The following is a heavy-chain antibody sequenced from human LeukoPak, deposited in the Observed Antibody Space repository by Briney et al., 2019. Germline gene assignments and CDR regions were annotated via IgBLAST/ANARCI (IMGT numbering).Heavy chain of an antibody. CDR3: AGGVYGYNPFDY. CDR1: GLTFSSYG. CDR2: ISNGRGTT. V-gene: IGHV3-48*02. D-gene: IGHD5/OR15-5a*01. Sequence: GGSLRLSCVASGLTFSSYGMSWVRQAPGKALEWVSHISNGRGTTNYADSVKGRFTISRDNGKNSVYLQMNSLRDEDTAVYYCAGGVYGYNPFDYWGQGTLVTVSS. J-gene: IGHJ4*02.